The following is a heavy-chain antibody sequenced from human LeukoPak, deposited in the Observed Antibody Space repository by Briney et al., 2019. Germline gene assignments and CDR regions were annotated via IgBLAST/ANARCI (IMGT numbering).Heavy chain of an antibody. CDR3: ARPPNRGYSYGYDAFDI. J-gene: IGHJ3*02. CDR2: IIPIFGTA. D-gene: IGHD5-18*01. CDR1: GGTFSSYA. V-gene: IGHV1-69*06. Sequence: SVKVSCKASGGTFSSYAISWVRQAPGQGLEWMGGIIPIFGTANYAQKFQGRVTITADKSTSTAYMELSSLRSEDTAVYYCARPPNRGYSYGYDAFDIWGQGTMVTVPS.